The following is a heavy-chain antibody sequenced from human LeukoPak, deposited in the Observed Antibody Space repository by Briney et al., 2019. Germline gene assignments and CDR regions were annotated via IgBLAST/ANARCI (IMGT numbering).Heavy chain of an antibody. V-gene: IGHV3-23*01. CDR2: ISGGGDRT. Sequence: PGGTLRLSCVASGFIFSSVGMNWVLKAPGKGLEWVSSISGGGDRTYYADSVKGRFTISRDNSKNTLYLQMNSLRAEDTALYGYRDYWGQGTLITVSS. J-gene: IGHJ4*02. CDR1: GFIFSSVG. CDR3: RDY. D-gene: IGHD5-18*01.